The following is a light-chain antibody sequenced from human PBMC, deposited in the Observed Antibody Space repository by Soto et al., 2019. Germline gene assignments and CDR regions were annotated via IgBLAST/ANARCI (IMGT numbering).Light chain of an antibody. V-gene: IGKV1-8*01. CDR1: QGISSY. Sequence: AIRMTQSPSSLSASTGDRVTITCRASQGISSYLAWYQQKPGKAPKLLIYAASTLHSGVPSRFSGSGSGTASTLTISCLQSEDFATYYCKQYYSYPPLTFGGGTKVEIK. CDR3: KQYYSYPPLT. CDR2: AAS. J-gene: IGKJ4*01.